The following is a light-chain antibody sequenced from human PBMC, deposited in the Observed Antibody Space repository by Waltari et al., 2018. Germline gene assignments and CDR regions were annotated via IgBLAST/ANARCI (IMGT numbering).Light chain of an antibody. CDR3: GSYTLINTIVV. CDR2: EVS. Sequence: QSALTQPASVSGSPGQSITISCTGTSSDVGGYNYVYWYQQHPGKAPKLIIYEVSNRPSGVSSRFSGSKSGNTASLTISGLQAEDEADYFCGSYTLINTIVVFGTGTKVTVL. CDR1: SSDVGGYNY. J-gene: IGLJ1*01. V-gene: IGLV2-14*01.